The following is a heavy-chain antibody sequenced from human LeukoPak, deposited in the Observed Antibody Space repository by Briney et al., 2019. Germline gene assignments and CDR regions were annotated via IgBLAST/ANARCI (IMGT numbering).Heavy chain of an antibody. J-gene: IGHJ4*02. V-gene: IGHV3-23*01. CDR1: GFTFSSYA. D-gene: IGHD6-13*01. CDR3: AKIIAAAGTAGDY. CDR2: ISGSGGST. Sequence: GGSLRLSCAASGFTFSSYAMSWVRQAPGKGLEGVSAISGSGGSTYYADSVKGRFTISRDNSKNTLYLQMNSLRAEDTAVYYCAKIIAAAGTAGDYWGQGTLVTVSS.